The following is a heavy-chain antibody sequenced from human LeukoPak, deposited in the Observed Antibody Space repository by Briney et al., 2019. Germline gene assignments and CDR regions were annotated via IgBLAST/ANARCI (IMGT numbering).Heavy chain of an antibody. J-gene: IGHJ4*02. Sequence: GGSLRLSCAASGFAFSNSWVSWVRQAPGKGLEWVTNMKPDGSEKYYVDSVKGRFTISRGNAKNSLYLQMNSLRVEDTAVYYCARDSAGFDYWGQGALVTVSS. D-gene: IGHD6-13*01. CDR1: GFAFSNSW. V-gene: IGHV3-7*01. CDR3: ARDSAGFDY. CDR2: MKPDGSEK.